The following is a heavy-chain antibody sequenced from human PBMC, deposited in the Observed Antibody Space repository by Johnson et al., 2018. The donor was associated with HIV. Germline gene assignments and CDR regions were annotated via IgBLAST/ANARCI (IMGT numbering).Heavy chain of an antibody. J-gene: IGHJ3*02. D-gene: IGHD2-15*01. Sequence: VQLVESGGGLVQPGGSLRLYCAASGFTFSSYDMHWVRQATGKGLEWVSAIGTAGDTYYPGSVKGRFTISRENAKNSLYLQMNSLRAGDTAVYYCARANRGRNDAFDIWGQGTMVTVSS. CDR2: IGTAGDT. CDR3: ARANRGRNDAFDI. CDR1: GFTFSSYD. V-gene: IGHV3-13*01.